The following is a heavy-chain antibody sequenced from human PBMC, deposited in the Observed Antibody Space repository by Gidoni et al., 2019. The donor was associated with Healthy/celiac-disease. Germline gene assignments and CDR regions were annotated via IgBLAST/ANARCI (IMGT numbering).Heavy chain of an antibody. Sequence: QVQLQESGPGLVKPSETLSLTCTVSGGSISSSYWSWIRQPPGKGLEWIGYIYYSGSTHYNPSLKSRVTISVDTSKNQFSLKLSSVTAADTAVYYCARHSPPMVRGVIMRYYYYGMDVWGQGTTVTVSS. CDR1: GGSISSSY. D-gene: IGHD3-10*01. CDR2: IYYSGST. CDR3: ARHSPPMVRGVIMRYYYYGMDV. V-gene: IGHV4-59*08. J-gene: IGHJ6*02.